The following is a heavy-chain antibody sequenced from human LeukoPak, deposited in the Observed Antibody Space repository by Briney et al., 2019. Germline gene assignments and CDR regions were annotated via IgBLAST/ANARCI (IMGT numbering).Heavy chain of an antibody. D-gene: IGHD5-18*01. CDR2: FYYSVNT. CDR3: ARHPGYSYAIDY. Sequence: SETLSLTCTVSGGSISSSTYYWGWIRQPPGMWLGWIGTFYYSVNTYYNSSLKSRLTISVDTSKNQFSLKLSSVTVADTAVYYCARHPGYSYAIDYWGQGTLVTVSS. V-gene: IGHV4-39*01. J-gene: IGHJ4*02. CDR1: GGSISSSTYY.